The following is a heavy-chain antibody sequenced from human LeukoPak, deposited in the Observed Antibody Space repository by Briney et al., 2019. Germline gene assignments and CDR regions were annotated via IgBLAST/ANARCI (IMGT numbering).Heavy chain of an antibody. CDR3: ARDKIVGATKNDY. CDR1: GFTFSNYW. V-gene: IGHV3-7*03. D-gene: IGHD1-26*01. CDR2: IKQDGGGK. J-gene: IGHJ4*02. Sequence: GGSLRLSCAASGFTFSNYWMSWVRQAPGERLEWVANIKQDGGGKYYVDSVKGRFTISRDNAQNSLYLHMNSLRAEDTAVYYCARDKIVGATKNDYWGQGILVTVSS.